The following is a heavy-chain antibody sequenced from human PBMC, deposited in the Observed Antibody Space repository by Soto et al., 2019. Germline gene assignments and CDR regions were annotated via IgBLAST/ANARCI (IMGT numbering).Heavy chain of an antibody. J-gene: IGHJ3*02. D-gene: IGHD2-21*02. V-gene: IGHV1-46*01. CDR1: GYSFTSYF. Sequence: QVHLVQSGAELKKPGASVTVSCKASGYSFTSYFMHWVRQAPGQGLELMGVVNPSTGAAGYAQNFQSRITMTRDTSTSTVYMELRSLKSEDSAVYYCARDGRSGRVGRPLPVTSDAFNIWSQGTVVTVSS. CDR2: VNPSTGAA. CDR3: ARDGRSGRVGRPLPVTSDAFNI.